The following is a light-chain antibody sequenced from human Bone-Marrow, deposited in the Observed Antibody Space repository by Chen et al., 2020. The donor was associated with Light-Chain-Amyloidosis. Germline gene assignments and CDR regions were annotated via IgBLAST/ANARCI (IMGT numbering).Light chain of an antibody. CDR3: QSYQGSSQGV. Sequence: NLMLTQPPVVSESARKTRIICSTRSSGSIATNYVQWYQQRSGSSPTTVIYEDDQRPSGVPDRFSGSIDRSSNSASLTISGLKTEDEADYYCQSYQGSSQGVFGGGTKLTVL. CDR1: SGSIATNY. V-gene: IGLV6-57*01. J-gene: IGLJ3*02. CDR2: EDD.